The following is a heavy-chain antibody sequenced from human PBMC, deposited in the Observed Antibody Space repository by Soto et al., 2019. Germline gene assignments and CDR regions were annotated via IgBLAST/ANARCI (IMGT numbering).Heavy chain of an antibody. CDR3: ERETFAHVDAFDI. Sequence: GASVKVSCKASGYIFSSFYINWVRQAPGQGLEWMGWTSGYSGNSKYAQKFQGRVTMTTDTSTNTGYMEMRSLTSDDTAVYYCERETFAHVDAFDIWGQGTMVTVSS. CDR2: TSGYSGNS. CDR1: GYIFSSFY. D-gene: IGHD2-21*01. V-gene: IGHV1-18*01. J-gene: IGHJ3*02.